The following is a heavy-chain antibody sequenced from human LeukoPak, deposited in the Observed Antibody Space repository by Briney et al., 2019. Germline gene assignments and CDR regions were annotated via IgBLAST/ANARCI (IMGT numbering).Heavy chain of an antibody. CDR2: IYYRGGT. V-gene: IGHV4-59*08. D-gene: IGHD2-21*02. Sequence: SETLSLACTVSGGSSGDYYWSWIRQPPGKGLEWIGYIYYRGGTNYNPSLERRVTISGDTSKSEFSLKSTPVTAADTAVYYCARGRLIVTPAIYYFESWGQGTLVTVSS. J-gene: IGHJ4*02. CDR1: GGSSGDYY. CDR3: ARGRLIVTPAIYYFES.